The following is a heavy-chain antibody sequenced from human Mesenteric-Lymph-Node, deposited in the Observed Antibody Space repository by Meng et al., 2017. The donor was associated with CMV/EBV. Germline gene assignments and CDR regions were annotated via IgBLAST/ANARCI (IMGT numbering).Heavy chain of an antibody. D-gene: IGHD2-2*02. CDR2: INPNRGGT. Sequence: ASVKVSCKASGYTFTSYYMHWVRQAPGQGLEWMGWINPNRGGTNSAQKLQGRVTMTRDTSISTAYMDLSRLTTDDTAVYYCAREGYYCSSNNCYKSFDYWGQGTLVTVSS. J-gene: IGHJ4*02. CDR3: AREGYYCSSNNCYKSFDY. V-gene: IGHV1-2*02. CDR1: GYTFTSYY.